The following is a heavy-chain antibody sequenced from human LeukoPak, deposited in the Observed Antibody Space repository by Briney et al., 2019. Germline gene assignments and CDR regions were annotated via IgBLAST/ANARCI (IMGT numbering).Heavy chain of an antibody. D-gene: IGHD3-3*01. V-gene: IGHV4-34*01. CDR1: GGSFSGYY. Sequence: PSETLSLTCAVYGGSFSGYYWSWIRQPPGKGLEWIGEINHSGSTNYNPSLKSRVTISVDTSKNQFSLKMSSVTTADTAVCYCARGLVLRFLEWLLNYNWFDPWGQGTLVTVSS. J-gene: IGHJ5*02. CDR2: INHSGST. CDR3: ARGLVLRFLEWLLNYNWFDP.